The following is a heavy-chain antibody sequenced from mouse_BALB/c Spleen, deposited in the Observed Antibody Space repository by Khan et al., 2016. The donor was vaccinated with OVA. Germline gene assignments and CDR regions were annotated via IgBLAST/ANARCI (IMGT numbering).Heavy chain of an antibody. Sequence: IQLVQSGAELVRPGALVKLSCKASGFNIKDYYMNWVKQRPEQGLEWIGWIDPENGDTIYDPKFQGKASITADTSSNTAYLQLSSLTREDTAVYYCARSGYGNYWFAYWGQGTLVTVSA. CDR1: GFNIKDYY. CDR2: IDPENGDT. J-gene: IGHJ3*01. V-gene: IGHV14-1*02. CDR3: ARSGYGNYWFAY. D-gene: IGHD2-1*01.